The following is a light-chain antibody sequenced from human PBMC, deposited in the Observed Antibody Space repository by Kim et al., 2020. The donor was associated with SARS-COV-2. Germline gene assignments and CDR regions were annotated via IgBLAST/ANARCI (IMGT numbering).Light chain of an antibody. J-gene: IGKJ1*01. V-gene: IGKV1-27*01. Sequence: GDRVTITCRASQDISNYLAWFQLKPGKAPKLLIYAASALQPGVPSRFSGSGSGTDFTLTVTSLQPEDVATYYCQKCDSAPWTFGLGTKVDIK. CDR2: AAS. CDR1: QDISNY. CDR3: QKCDSAPWT.